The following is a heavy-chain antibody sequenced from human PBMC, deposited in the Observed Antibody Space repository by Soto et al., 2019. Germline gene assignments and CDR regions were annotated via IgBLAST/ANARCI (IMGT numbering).Heavy chain of an antibody. CDR2: INHSGST. J-gene: IGHJ4*02. CDR1: GGSFSGYY. CDR3: ASPDEIWADY. D-gene: IGHD2-15*01. V-gene: IGHV4-34*01. Sequence: SETLSLTCAVYGGSFSGYYRSWIRQPPGKGLEWIGEINHSGSTNYNPSLKSRVTISVDTSKNQFSLKLSSVTAADTAVYYCASPDEIWADYWGQGTLVTVSS.